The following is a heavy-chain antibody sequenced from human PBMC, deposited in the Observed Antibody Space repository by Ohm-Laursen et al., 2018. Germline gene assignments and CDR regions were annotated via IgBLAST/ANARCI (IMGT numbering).Heavy chain of an antibody. V-gene: IGHV4-59*07. J-gene: IGHJ5*02. D-gene: IGHD2-8*01. Sequence: SDTLSLTCTVSGGSISSYYWSWIRQPPGKGLEWIGYIYYSGSTNYNPSLKSRVTISVDTSKNQFSLKLSSVTAADTAVYYCARKLGYCTNGVCYTWFDPWGQGTLVTVSS. CDR3: ARKLGYCTNGVCYTWFDP. CDR2: IYYSGST. CDR1: GGSISSYY.